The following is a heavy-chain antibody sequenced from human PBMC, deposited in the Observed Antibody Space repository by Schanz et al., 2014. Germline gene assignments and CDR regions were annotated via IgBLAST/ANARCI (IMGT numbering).Heavy chain of an antibody. D-gene: IGHD3-22*01. V-gene: IGHV7-4-1*02. Sequence: QVKLVQSGSELKKPGASVKVSCKASGYTFTSYSMNWVRQAPGQGLEWMGWINTHTGNPTYAQGFTGRFVFSLDTSGSTAYLKISSMKADDTAVYYCEREDYLDSSGYSCGYWGQGTLVTVSS. J-gene: IGHJ4*02. CDR2: INTHTGNP. CDR1: GYTFTSYS. CDR3: EREDYLDSSGYSCGY.